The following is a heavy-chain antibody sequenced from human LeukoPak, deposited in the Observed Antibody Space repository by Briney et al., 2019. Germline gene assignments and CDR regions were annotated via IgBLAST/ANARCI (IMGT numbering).Heavy chain of an antibody. CDR2: ISGSGGST. CDR3: AKGEMDSSGYFDY. J-gene: IGHJ4*02. CDR1: GFTFITYA. D-gene: IGHD3-22*01. Sequence: GGSLRLSCAASGFTFITYAMSWVRQAPGKGLEWVSAISGSGGSTYYADSVRGRFTISRDNSKNTLYLQMNSLRAEDTAVYYCAKGEMDSSGYFDYWGQGTLVTVSS. V-gene: IGHV3-23*01.